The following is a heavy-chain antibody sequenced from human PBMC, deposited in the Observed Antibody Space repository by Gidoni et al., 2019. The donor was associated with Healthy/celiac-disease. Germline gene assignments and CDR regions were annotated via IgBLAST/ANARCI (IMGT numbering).Heavy chain of an antibody. D-gene: IGHD4-17*01. Sequence: QVQLVESGGGVVQPGRSLRLSCAAPGFTFSSYGMHWVRQAPGKGLEWVAVIWYDGSNKYYADSVKGRFTISRDNSKNTLYLQMNSLRAEDTAVYYCARDGPYGDYVFWFDPWGQGTLVTVSS. J-gene: IGHJ5*02. CDR1: GFTFSSYG. V-gene: IGHV3-33*01. CDR3: ARDGPYGDYVFWFDP. CDR2: IWYDGSNK.